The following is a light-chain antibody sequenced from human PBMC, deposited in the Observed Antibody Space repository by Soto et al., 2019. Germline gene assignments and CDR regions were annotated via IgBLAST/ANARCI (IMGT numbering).Light chain of an antibody. CDR1: QSVSSSY. V-gene: IGKV3-20*01. CDR3: QEHGSSPTWT. CDR2: GAS. Sequence: EIVLTQSPGTLSLSPGERATLSCRASQSVSSSYLAWYQQKPGQAPRLLIYGASSRATGIPDRFSGSGSGTDFTLTISRLGPEDFAVYYCQEHGSSPTWTFGQGTKVDIK. J-gene: IGKJ1*01.